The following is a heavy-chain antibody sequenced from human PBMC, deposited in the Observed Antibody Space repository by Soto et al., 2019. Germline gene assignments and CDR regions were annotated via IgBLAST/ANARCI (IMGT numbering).Heavy chain of an antibody. Sequence: EVQLVESGGGLVKPGGSLRLSCAASEFTFNNAWMSWVHQAPGKGLEWVGRIKSKTDGGKTDYAAPVKGRFTISRDDSKNTLFLQMNSLKTEDTAVYYCTTGTFYFHSFDYWGPGTLVTVSS. J-gene: IGHJ4*02. CDR2: IKSKTDGGKT. V-gene: IGHV3-15*01. CDR1: EFTFNNAW. D-gene: IGHD3-16*01. CDR3: TTGTFYFHSFDY.